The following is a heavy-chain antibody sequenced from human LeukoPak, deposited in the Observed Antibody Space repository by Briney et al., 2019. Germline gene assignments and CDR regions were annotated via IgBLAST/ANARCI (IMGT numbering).Heavy chain of an antibody. D-gene: IGHD3-3*01. J-gene: IGHJ4*02. CDR2: IYYSGST. V-gene: IGHV4-59*01. CDR3: AREPPYYDFWGGSFDY. CDR1: GGSISSYY. Sequence: SWTLSLTCTASGGSISSYYWSWIRQPPGKGLEWIGYIYYSGSTNYNPSLKSRVTISVDTSKNQFSLKLSSVTAADTAVYYCAREPPYYDFWGGSFDYWGQGTLVTVSS.